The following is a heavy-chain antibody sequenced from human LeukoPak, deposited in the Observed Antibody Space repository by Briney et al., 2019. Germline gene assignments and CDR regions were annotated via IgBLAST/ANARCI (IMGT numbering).Heavy chain of an antibody. CDR1: GGSFSGYY. J-gene: IGHJ6*02. Sequence: SETLSLTCAVYGGSFSGYYWSWIRQPPGKGLEWIGEINHSGSTNYNPSLKSRVTISVDTSKNQFSLKLSSVTAADTAVYYCARAPYYYGMDVWGQGTTVTVSS. V-gene: IGHV4-34*01. CDR3: ARAPYYYGMDV. CDR2: INHSGST.